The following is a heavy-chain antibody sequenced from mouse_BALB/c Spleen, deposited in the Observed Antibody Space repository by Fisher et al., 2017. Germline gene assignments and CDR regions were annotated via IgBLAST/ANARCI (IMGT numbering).Heavy chain of an antibody. Sequence: KFKGKATLTADKSSSTAYMELRSLTSEDSAVYYCTRRNYYGSRYYAMDYWGQGTSVTVSS. CDR3: TRRNYYGSRYYAMDY. J-gene: IGHJ4*01. V-gene: IGHV1-15*01. D-gene: IGHD1-1*01.